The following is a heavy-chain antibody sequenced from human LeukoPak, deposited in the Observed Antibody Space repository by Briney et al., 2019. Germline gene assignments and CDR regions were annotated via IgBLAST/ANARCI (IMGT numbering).Heavy chain of an antibody. J-gene: IGHJ5*02. CDR1: GGSISSSSYY. Sequence: SETLSLTCTVSGGSISSSSYYWGWIRQPPGKGVEWIGSIYYSGSTYYNPSLKSRVTISVDTSKNQFSLKLSTVTAADTAVYYCARHLGNDYSINWFDPWGQGTLVTVSS. D-gene: IGHD4-11*01. V-gene: IGHV4-39*01. CDR2: IYYSGST. CDR3: ARHLGNDYSINWFDP.